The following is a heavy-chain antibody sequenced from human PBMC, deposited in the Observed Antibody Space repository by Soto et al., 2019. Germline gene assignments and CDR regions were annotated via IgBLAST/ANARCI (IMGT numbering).Heavy chain of an antibody. J-gene: IGHJ6*02. V-gene: IGHV3-15*01. CDR2: IKSKTDGGTT. CDR3: TTVDGGSYYYYYGMDV. CDR1: GFTFSNAW. D-gene: IGHD1-26*01. Sequence: LSLTCAASGFTFSNAWMSWVRQAPGKGLEWVGRIKSKTDGGTTDYAAPVKGRFTISRDDSKNTLYLQMNSLKTEDTAVYYCTTVDGGSYYYYYGMDVWGQGTTVTVSS.